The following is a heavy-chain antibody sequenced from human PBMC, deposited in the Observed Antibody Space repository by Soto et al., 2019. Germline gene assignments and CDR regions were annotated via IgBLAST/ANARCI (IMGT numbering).Heavy chain of an antibody. CDR2: IYYSGST. CDR1: GDSISSYY. CDR3: ARDRITLVRGVIAYYYGMDV. Sequence: SETLSLTCTVSGDSISSYYWSWIQQPPGKGLEWIGYIYYSGSTNYYPSLKSRVTISVDTSKNQFSLKLSSVTAADTAVYYCARDRITLVRGVIAYYYGMDVWGQGTTVT. J-gene: IGHJ6*02. V-gene: IGHV4-59*01. D-gene: IGHD3-10*01.